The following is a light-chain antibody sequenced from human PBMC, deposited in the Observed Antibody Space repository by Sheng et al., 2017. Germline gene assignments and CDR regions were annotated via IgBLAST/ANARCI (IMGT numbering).Light chain of an antibody. CDR1: HSISGW. Sequence: DIQMTQSPSTLSASVGDRVIITCRASHSISGWLAWYQQKPGKAPKVLIYKSSSLESGVPSRFSGSGSGTEFTLTIGSLQPGDFATYYCQQYNSYPWTFGQGTKVEIK. CDR2: KSS. V-gene: IGKV1-5*03. J-gene: IGKJ1*01. CDR3: QQYNSYPWT.